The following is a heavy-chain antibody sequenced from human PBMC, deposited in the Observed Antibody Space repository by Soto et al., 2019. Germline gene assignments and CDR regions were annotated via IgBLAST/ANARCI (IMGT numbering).Heavy chain of an antibody. J-gene: IGHJ6*02. V-gene: IGHV3-21*01. Sequence: GGSLRLSCAASGFTFSSYWMHWVRQTPEKGLVWVSHINNNGSNIYYADSVKGRFTISRDNAKNSLYLQMNSLRAEDTAVYYCARDGGTAAAGYYYGMDVWGQGTTVTVSS. D-gene: IGHD6-13*01. CDR2: INNNGSNI. CDR3: ARDGGTAAAGYYYGMDV. CDR1: GFTFSSYW.